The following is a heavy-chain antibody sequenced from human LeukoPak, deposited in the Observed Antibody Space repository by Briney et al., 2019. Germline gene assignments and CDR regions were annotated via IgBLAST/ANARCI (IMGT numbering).Heavy chain of an antibody. Sequence: PSETLSLTCAVYGGSFSGYYWSWIRQPPGKGLEWIGEINHSGSTNYNPSLKSRVTISVDTSKNQFSLKLSSVTAADTAVYYCARHGPASYYYGSGSYYNPYYFDYWGQGTLVTVSS. D-gene: IGHD3-10*01. CDR3: ARHGPASYYYGSGSYYNPYYFDY. V-gene: IGHV4-34*01. CDR2: INHSGST. J-gene: IGHJ4*02. CDR1: GGSFSGYY.